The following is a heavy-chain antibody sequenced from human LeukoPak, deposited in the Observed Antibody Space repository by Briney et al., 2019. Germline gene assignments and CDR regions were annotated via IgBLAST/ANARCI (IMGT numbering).Heavy chain of an antibody. CDR3: ATVHYYDSSGYYEY. V-gene: IGHV1-18*01. CDR1: GYTFTSYG. D-gene: IGHD3-22*01. J-gene: IGHJ4*02. Sequence: ASVKVSCKASGYTFTSYGISWVRQAPGQGLEWMGWISAYNGNTNYAQKLQGRVTMTTDTSTSTAYMELRSLRSDDTAVYFCATVHYYDSSGYYEYWGQGTLITVSS. CDR2: ISAYNGNT.